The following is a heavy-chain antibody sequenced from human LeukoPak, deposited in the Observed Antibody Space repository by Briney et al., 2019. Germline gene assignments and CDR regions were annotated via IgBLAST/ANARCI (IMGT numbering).Heavy chain of an antibody. V-gene: IGHV3-48*03. J-gene: IGHJ1*01. CDR1: GFTFSSYE. D-gene: IGHD3-9*01. CDR2: ISSSGSTI. CDR3: AGGRYFDWLLSYFQH. Sequence: PGGSLRLSCAASGFTFSSYEMNWVRQAPGKGLEWVSYISSSGSTIYYADSVKGRFTISRDNAKNSLYLQMNSLRAEDTAVYYCAGGRYFDWLLSYFQHWGQGTLVTVSS.